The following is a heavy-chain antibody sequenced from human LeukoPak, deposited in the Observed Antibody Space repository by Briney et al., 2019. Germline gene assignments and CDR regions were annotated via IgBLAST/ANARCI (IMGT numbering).Heavy chain of an antibody. Sequence: GASVKVSCKASGYTFTSYDINWVRQATGQGLEWMGWMNPNSGNTGYAQKFQSRVTITRNTSISTAYMELSSLRSEDTAVYYCARVRSNYGDYRTAKYWFDPWGQGTLVTVSS. V-gene: IGHV1-8*03. CDR3: ARVRSNYGDYRTAKYWFDP. CDR1: GYTFTSYD. D-gene: IGHD4-17*01. CDR2: MNPNSGNT. J-gene: IGHJ5*02.